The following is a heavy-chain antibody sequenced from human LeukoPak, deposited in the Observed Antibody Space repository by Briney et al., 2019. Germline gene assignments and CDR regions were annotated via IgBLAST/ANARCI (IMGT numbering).Heavy chain of an antibody. CDR3: ARDTCSGGSCLSWFDP. J-gene: IGHJ5*02. CDR1: GCTFTGYY. Sequence: ASVKVSCKASGCTFTGYYMHWARQAPGQGLEWMGWINPNSGGTNYAQKFQGRVTMTRDTSISTAYMELSRLRSDDTAVYYCARDTCSGGSCLSWFDPWGLGTLVTVSS. D-gene: IGHD2-15*01. V-gene: IGHV1-2*02. CDR2: INPNSGGT.